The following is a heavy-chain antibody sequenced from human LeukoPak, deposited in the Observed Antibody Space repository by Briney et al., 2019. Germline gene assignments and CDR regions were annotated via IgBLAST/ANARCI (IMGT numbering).Heavy chain of an antibody. CDR2: TSSSDAGT. CDR1: GFTLSTYA. V-gene: IGHV3-23*01. D-gene: IGHD1-26*01. CDR3: AKLGGRSGSSGSDY. Sequence: GGSLRLSCAASGFTLSTYAMSWVRQTPGKGLEWVAATSSSDAGTYYADSVKGRFTISRDNSKNTLYLQMNSLRAEDTAVYYCAKLGGRSGSSGSDYWGQGTLVTVSS. J-gene: IGHJ4*02.